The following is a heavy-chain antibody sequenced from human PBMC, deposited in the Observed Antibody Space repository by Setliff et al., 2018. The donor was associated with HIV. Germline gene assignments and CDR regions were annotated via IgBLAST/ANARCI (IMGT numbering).Heavy chain of an antibody. CDR1: GFTFSNYA. V-gene: IGHV3-7*03. CDR2: IKQDGSKA. J-gene: IGHJ3*02. D-gene: IGHD5-18*01. CDR3: ARDDSNGNTDAFDI. Sequence: PGGSLRLSCAASGFTFSNYAVGWVRQGPGKGLEWVADIKQDGSKAYYMDSVKGRFTISRDNPKNSLYLQMTSLRAEDTAVYYCARDDSNGNTDAFDIWGQGTTVTVSS.